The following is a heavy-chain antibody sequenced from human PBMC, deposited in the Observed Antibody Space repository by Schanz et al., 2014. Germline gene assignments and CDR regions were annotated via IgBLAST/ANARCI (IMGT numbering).Heavy chain of an antibody. D-gene: IGHD1-26*01. CDR1: GFTFSSYG. CDR2: VCYDGSKK. CDR3: VKDLQRELLRDDHYYGMDV. Sequence: LVESGGGGVQPGRSLRLSCAASGFTFSSYGMHWFRRVPGKGREWVAVVCYDGSKKYYADSVKGRFTTSRDNSKNTMYLQMNSLRAEDTAVYYCVKDLQRELLRDDHYYGMDVWGQGTTVTVSS. V-gene: IGHV3-33*06. J-gene: IGHJ6*02.